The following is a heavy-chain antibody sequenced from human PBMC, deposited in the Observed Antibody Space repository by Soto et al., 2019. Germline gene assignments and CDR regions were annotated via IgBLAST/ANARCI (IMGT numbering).Heavy chain of an antibody. D-gene: IGHD2-15*01. CDR3: ASLGYCSGGSCLNYFDY. J-gene: IGHJ4*02. Sequence: QVQLVQSGAEVKKPGSSVKVSCKASGGTFSSYTISWVRQAPGQGLEWMGRIIPILGIANYAQKFQGRVTITADKSTGTAYMELSSLRSEDTAVYYCASLGYCSGGSCLNYFDYWGQGTLVTVSS. V-gene: IGHV1-69*02. CDR2: IIPILGIA. CDR1: GGTFSSYT.